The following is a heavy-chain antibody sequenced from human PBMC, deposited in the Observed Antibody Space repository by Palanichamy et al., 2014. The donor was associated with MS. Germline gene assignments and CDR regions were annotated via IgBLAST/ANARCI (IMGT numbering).Heavy chain of an antibody. J-gene: IGHJ5*02. Sequence: QVQLVQSGVEVKKPGASVKVSCTASGYTFTSFGISWVRQAPGQGLEWVGWISSYNGNTDYAQRFQGRVTMTTDTSTSTAYMELRSLRSDDTAVYYCARNDYGEFFGFDPWGQGTLVIVSS. V-gene: IGHV1-18*01. CDR2: ISSYNGNT. D-gene: IGHD4-17*01. CDR1: GYTFTSFG. CDR3: ARNDYGEFFGFDP.